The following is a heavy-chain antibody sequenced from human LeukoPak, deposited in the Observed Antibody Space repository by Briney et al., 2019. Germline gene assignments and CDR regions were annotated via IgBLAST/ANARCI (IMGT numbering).Heavy chain of an antibody. CDR1: GGSISSGSYY. CDR3: ARDWRDYYMDV. J-gene: IGHJ6*03. V-gene: IGHV4-61*02. Sequence: SQTLSLTCTVSGGSISSGSYYWSWIRQPAGKGLEWIGRIYTSGSTNYSPSLKSRVTISVDTSKNQFSLNLTSVTAADTAVYYCARDWRDYYMDVWGKGTTVTVSS. CDR2: IYTSGST.